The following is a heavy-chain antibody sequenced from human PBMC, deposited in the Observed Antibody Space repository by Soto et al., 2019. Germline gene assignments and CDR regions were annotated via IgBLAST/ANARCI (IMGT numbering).Heavy chain of an antibody. Sequence: SETLSLTCTVSGGSISSGGYYWSWIRQHPGKGLEWIGYIYYSGSTYYNPSLKSRVTISVDTSKNQFSLKLSSVTAADTAVYYCARDGSDGFDPWGQGTLVTVSS. CDR3: ARDGSDGFDP. J-gene: IGHJ5*02. D-gene: IGHD1-1*01. V-gene: IGHV4-31*03. CDR1: GGSISSGGYY. CDR2: IYYSGST.